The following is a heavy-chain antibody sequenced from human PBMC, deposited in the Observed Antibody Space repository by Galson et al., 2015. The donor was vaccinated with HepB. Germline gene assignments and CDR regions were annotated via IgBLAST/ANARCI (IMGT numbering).Heavy chain of an antibody. CDR3: AKRYCSGSVCYPIDS. CDR1: GFTFGNSD. D-gene: IGHD2-8*02. Sequence: SLRLSCAASGFTFGNSDMHWVRQAPGKGLEWVSAISVSGANTYYADSVKGRFTISRDNSKDTLHLQMNSLRPEDTAIYYCAKRYCSGSVCYPIDSWGQGALSPSPQ. CDR2: ISVSGANT. J-gene: IGHJ4*02. V-gene: IGHV3-23*01.